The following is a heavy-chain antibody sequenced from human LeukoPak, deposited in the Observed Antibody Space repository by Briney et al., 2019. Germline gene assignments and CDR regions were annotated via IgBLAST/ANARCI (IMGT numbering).Heavy chain of an antibody. CDR2: ISGSGGST. D-gene: IGHD5-18*01. J-gene: IGHJ6*03. V-gene: IGHV3-23*01. CDR3: AKGVSDAIQYYYYYYMDV. CDR1: GFTFSDYY. Sequence: SGGSLRLSCAASGFTFSDYYMSWIRQAPGKGLEWVSAISGSGGSTYYADSVKGRFTISRDNSKNTLYLQMNSLRAEDTAVYYCAKGVSDAIQYYYYYYMDVWGKGTTVTVSS.